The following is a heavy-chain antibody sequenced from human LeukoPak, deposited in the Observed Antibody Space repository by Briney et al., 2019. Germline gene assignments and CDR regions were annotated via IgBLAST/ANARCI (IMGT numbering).Heavy chain of an antibody. CDR1: GYTFTSYD. CDR2: MNPNSGNT. D-gene: IGHD3-9*01. Sequence: ASVKVSCKASGYTFTSYDINWVRQATGQGLEWMGWMNPNSGNTGYAQKFQGRVTMTRNTSISTAYMELSSLRSEDTAVYYCARGGRCFDRLSLWGDAFDIWGQGTMVTVSS. CDR3: ARGGRCFDRLSLWGDAFDI. V-gene: IGHV1-8*01. J-gene: IGHJ3*02.